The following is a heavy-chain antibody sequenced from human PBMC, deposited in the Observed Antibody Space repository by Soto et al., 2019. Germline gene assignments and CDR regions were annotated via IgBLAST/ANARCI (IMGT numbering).Heavy chain of an antibody. D-gene: IGHD2-15*01. J-gene: IGHJ4*02. CDR1: GFTFRNYG. Sequence: QVQLVESGGGVFQPGRSLRLSCAASGFTFRNYGMHWVRQAPGKGLEWVAVISYDGSNQYYADSGKGRFTISRDNSKNTLYLQINTLRAEDTAVYYCATDAGGAAWYYFDYCSRGTLVAVSS. CDR2: ISYDGSNQ. V-gene: IGHV3-30*03. CDR3: ATDAGGAAWYYFDY.